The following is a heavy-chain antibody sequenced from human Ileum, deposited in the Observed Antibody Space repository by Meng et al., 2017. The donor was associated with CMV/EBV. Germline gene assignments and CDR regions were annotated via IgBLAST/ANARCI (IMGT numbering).Heavy chain of an antibody. Sequence: GESLKISCAASGFTFSDSPMHWVRQASGRGLEWVGRIRSTAHTYATAYAASVKGRFTISRDDSKNTAYLQMNCLKTEDTAVYYCMAQSDYWGQGTLVTVSS. J-gene: IGHJ4*02. CDR3: MAQSDY. CDR1: GFTFSDSP. CDR2: IRSTAHTYAT. V-gene: IGHV3-73*01.